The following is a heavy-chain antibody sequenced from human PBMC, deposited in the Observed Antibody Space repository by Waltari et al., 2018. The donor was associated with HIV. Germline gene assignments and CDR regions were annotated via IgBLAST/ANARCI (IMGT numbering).Heavy chain of an antibody. Sequence: VRLVESGGGLAQPGGSLRLSCSASGFTFSMSWMHWVRQAPGKGPVWVSRINSDGSDTTYADSVKGRFTISRDNAKNMLYLQMSSLRVEDTAIYYCASPGLDGINCWGQGTLVTVSS. V-gene: IGHV3-74*01. D-gene: IGHD2-2*03. CDR1: GFTFSMSW. CDR2: INSDGSDT. J-gene: IGHJ4*02. CDR3: ASPGLDGINC.